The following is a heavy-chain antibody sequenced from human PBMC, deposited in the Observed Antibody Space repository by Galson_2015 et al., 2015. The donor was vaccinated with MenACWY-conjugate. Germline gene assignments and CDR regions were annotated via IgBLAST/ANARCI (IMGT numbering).Heavy chain of an antibody. V-gene: IGHV4-61*08. D-gene: IGHD2-21*02. CDR1: GASVNSGDHY. Sequence: SLSLTCTVSGASVNSGDHYWPWLRPAPGKGLEWIGYTHHSGSTSYNPSLKSRVTISLDTSRNQFSMRLSSVTDEDAAVYYCAGGAHFYSQIIWGRGTMVTVSS. CDR3: AGGAHFYSQII. CDR2: THHSGST. J-gene: IGHJ3*02.